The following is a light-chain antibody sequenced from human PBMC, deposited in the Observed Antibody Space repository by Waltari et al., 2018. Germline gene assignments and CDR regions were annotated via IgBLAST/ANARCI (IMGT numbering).Light chain of an antibody. Sequence: QSALTQPRSVSGSPGQSVTISCTGISSGVGAYNYVAWYQQHPGKAPKVIIYDVNKRPSGVPDRFSGSKSDNTASLTISGLRIDDEADYYCGSYAGGYSVGGGTKLTVL. J-gene: IGLJ2*01. CDR1: SSGVGAYNY. CDR2: DVN. V-gene: IGLV2-11*01. CDR3: GSYAGGYS.